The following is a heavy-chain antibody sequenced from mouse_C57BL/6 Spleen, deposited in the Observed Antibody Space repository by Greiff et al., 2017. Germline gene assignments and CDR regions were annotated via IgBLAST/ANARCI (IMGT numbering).Heavy chain of an antibody. CDR3: ARSLYGNDAMDY. V-gene: IGHV1-7*01. J-gene: IGHJ4*01. CDR2: INPSSGYT. Sequence: QVQLKEPGAELAKPGASVKLSCKASGYTFTSYWMHWVKQRPGQGLEWIGYINPSSGYTKYNQKFKDKATLTADKSSSTAYMQLSSLTYEDSAVYYCARSLYGNDAMDYWGQGTSVTVSS. D-gene: IGHD2-1*01. CDR1: GYTFTSYW.